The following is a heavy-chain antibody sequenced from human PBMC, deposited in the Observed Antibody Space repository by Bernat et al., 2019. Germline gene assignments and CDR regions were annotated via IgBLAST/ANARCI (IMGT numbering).Heavy chain of an antibody. Sequence: QVQLVQSGAEVKKPGASVKVSCKASGYTFTGYYMHWVRQAPGQGLEWMGWVNPNSGGTNYAQKCQGRVTMTRDRSISTAYRELSRLSSDDTAVYSCARGSAGSLYYDILTGYWPAYWGQGTLVTVSS. CDR3: ARGSAGSLYYDILTGYWPAY. CDR1: GYTFTGYY. D-gene: IGHD3-9*01. V-gene: IGHV1-2*02. J-gene: IGHJ4*02. CDR2: VNPNSGGT.